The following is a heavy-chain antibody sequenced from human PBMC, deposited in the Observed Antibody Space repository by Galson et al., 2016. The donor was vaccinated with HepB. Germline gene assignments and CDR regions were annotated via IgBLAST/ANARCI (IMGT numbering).Heavy chain of an antibody. CDR2: IFSTGSS. J-gene: IGHJ5*02. V-gene: IGHV4-39*01. Sequence: SETLSLTCTVSGASIDSSTDYWGWVRHPPGKGLEWVGSIFSTGSSYYNPSLGSRVSLSLDTSKNQFSLSLNSVTAADTAVYYCARGITPFLRFDPWGQGTLVTVSS. CDR3: ARGITPFLRFDP. CDR1: GASIDSSTDY.